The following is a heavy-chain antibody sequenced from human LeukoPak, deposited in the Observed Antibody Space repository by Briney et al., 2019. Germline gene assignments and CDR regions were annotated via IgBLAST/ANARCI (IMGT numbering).Heavy chain of an antibody. Sequence: GGSLRLSCAASGFTFSSYAMHWVRQAPGKGLEWVAVISYDGNNKYYADSVKGRFTISRDNSKNTLYLQMNSLRAEDTAVYYCARPQPLRWELPQSFDYWGQGTLVTVSS. CDR1: GFTFSSYA. CDR3: ARPQPLRWELPQSFDY. D-gene: IGHD1-26*01. J-gene: IGHJ4*02. V-gene: IGHV3-30*04. CDR2: ISYDGNNK.